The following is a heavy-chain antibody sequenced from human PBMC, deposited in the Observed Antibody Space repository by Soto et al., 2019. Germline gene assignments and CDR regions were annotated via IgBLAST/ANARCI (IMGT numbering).Heavy chain of an antibody. CDR3: ARGVGFVLVPAAMYYYGMDV. CDR1: GYTFTSYD. D-gene: IGHD2-2*01. V-gene: IGHV1-8*01. J-gene: IGHJ6*02. CDR2: MTPNSGNT. Sequence: QVQLVQSGAEVKKPGASVKVSCKASGYTFTSYDINWVRQATGQGLEWMGWMTPNSGNTGYAQKFQGRVTMTRNTSISTAYMELSSLRYEDTGVYYCARGVGFVLVPAAMYYYGMDVWGQGTTVTVSS.